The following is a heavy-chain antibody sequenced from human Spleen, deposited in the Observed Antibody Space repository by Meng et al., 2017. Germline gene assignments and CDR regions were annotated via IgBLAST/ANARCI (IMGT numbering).Heavy chain of an antibody. CDR1: GFSFSSYA. V-gene: IGHV3-23*01. CDR3: ARGDSSGRYYGMDV. Sequence: GESLKISCTASGFSFSSYAMTWVRQAPGKGLGWVSTICGNGDSTYYADFVKGRFNISRDNFKNMLSLQTNSLKDEDTAVYYCARGDSSGRYYGMDVWGQGTTVTVSS. D-gene: IGHD3-10*01. J-gene: IGHJ6*02. CDR2: ICGNGDST.